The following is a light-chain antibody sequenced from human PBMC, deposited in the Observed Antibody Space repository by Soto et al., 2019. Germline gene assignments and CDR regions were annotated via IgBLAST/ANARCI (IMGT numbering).Light chain of an antibody. CDR3: QQYNNLWT. J-gene: IGKJ1*01. CDR1: QSISIC. CDR2: DAS. V-gene: IGKV1-5*01. Sequence: DIRMTQSPSTLSASIGDTVTMTCRASQSISICLAWYKQKPGKPPKLLIYDASSLESGVPSSFSGSGSGTEFTLTVSSLKPDDFATYYCQQYNNLWTFGHGTKVDIK.